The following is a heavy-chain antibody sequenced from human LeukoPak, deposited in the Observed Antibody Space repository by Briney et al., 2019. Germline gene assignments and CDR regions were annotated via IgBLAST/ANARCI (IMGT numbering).Heavy chain of an antibody. D-gene: IGHD6-13*01. CDR1: GFTFSSYE. Sequence: PGGSLRLSCAASGFTFSSYEMNWVRQAPGKGLEWVSYISSSGSTIYYADSVKGRFTISRDNAKNSLYLQMNSLRAEDTAVYYCARRSKQLDYWGQGTLVTVSS. J-gene: IGHJ4*02. V-gene: IGHV3-48*03. CDR2: ISSSGSTI. CDR3: ARRSKQLDY.